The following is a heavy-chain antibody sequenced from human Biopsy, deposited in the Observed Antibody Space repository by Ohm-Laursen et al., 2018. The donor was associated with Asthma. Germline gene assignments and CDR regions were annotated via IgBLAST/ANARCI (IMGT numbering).Heavy chain of an antibody. CDR1: GFTFGGYA. CDR2: ISGSGGST. D-gene: IGHD4-17*01. V-gene: IGHV3-23*01. J-gene: IGHJ4*02. Sequence: SLRLSCAASGFTFGGYAMSWVRQAPGKGLEWVSAISGSGGSTYYADSVKGRFTISRDNSKNTLYLQMNSLRAEDTAVYYCATFPYGDYLPLDYWGQGTLVTVSS. CDR3: ATFPYGDYLPLDY.